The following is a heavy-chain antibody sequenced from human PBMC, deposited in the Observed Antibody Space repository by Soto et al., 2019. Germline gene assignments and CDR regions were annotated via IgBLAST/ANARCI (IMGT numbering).Heavy chain of an antibody. CDR1: GFTFSSYS. CDR2: ISSSSSTM. CDR3: ARDSTDADSGSYSGDY. V-gene: IGHV3-48*02. Sequence: GGSLRLSCAASGFTFSSYSINWVRQAPGKGLEWVSYISSSSSTMYYADSVKGRFTISRDNAKNSLFLHMNSLRDEDTAVYYCARDSTDADSGSYSGDYWGQGTLVTV. D-gene: IGHD1-26*01. J-gene: IGHJ4*02.